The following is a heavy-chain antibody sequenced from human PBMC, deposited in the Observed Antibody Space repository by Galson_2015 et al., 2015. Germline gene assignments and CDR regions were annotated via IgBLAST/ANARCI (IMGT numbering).Heavy chain of an antibody. CDR1: GFTFSSYW. J-gene: IGHJ6*03. V-gene: IGHV3-7*01. D-gene: IGHD3-3*01. CDR2: IKQDGSEK. Sequence: SLRLSCAASGFTFSSYWMSWVRQAPGKGLEWVANIKQDGSEKYYVDSVKGRFTISRDNAKNSLYLQMNSLRAEDTAVYYCARDGYDFWSGDANYYMDVWGKGTTVTVSS. CDR3: ARDGYDFWSGDANYYMDV.